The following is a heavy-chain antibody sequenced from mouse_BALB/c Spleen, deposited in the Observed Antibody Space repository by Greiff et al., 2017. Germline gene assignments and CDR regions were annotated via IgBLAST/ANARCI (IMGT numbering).Heavy chain of an antibody. V-gene: IGHV14-1*02. J-gene: IGHJ4*01. CDR3: ASYYGNLHAMDY. CDR2: IDPENGNT. D-gene: IGHD2-10*01. CDR1: GFNIKDYY. Sequence: EVHLVESGAELVRPGALVKLSCKASGFNIKDYYMHWVKQRPEQGLEWIGWIDPENGNTIYDPKFQGKASITADTSSNTAYLQLSSLTSEDTAVYYCASYYGNLHAMDYWGQGTSVTVSS.